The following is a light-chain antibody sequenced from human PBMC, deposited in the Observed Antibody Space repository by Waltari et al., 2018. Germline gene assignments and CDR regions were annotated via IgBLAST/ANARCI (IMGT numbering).Light chain of an antibody. J-gene: IGLJ3*02. CDR1: SRDVGGYKY. Sequence: QSALTQPASVSGSPGQSITISCPGTSRDVGGYKYVSWYQQHPGKAPKLLIYDVSNRPSGVSNRFSGSKSGNTASLTISGLQAADEADYYCSSYTSSTVVFGGGTKLTVL. CDR3: SSYTSSTVV. CDR2: DVS. V-gene: IGLV2-14*03.